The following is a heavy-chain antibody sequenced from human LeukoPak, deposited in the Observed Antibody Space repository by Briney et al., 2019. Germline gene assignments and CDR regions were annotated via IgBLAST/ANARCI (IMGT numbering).Heavy chain of an antibody. J-gene: IGHJ4*02. Sequence: PSETLSLTCVVSGGSISSSNWWSWVRQPPEKGLEWIGEIYHSGSTNYNPSLKSRVTISVDKSKNQFSLKLSSVTAADTAVYYCARYDVGWYYFDYWGQGTLVTASS. CDR3: ARYDVGWYYFDY. CDR1: GGSISSSNW. CDR2: IYHSGST. D-gene: IGHD6-19*01. V-gene: IGHV4-4*02.